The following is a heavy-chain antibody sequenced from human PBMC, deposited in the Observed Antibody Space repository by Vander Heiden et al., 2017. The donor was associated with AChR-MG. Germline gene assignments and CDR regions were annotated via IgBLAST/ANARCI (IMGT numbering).Heavy chain of an antibody. Sequence: EVQLVQSGAEVKKPGESLKISCKGSGYSFTSYWTGGVRQMPGKGLEWMGIIYPGDSDTRYSPSFQGQVTISADKSISTAYLQWSSLKASDTAMYYCARHTYYDSSGYYFPLYYFDYWGQGTLVTVSS. CDR2: IYPGDSDT. CDR1: GYSFTSYW. D-gene: IGHD3-22*01. V-gene: IGHV5-51*01. CDR3: ARHTYYDSSGYYFPLYYFDY. J-gene: IGHJ4*02.